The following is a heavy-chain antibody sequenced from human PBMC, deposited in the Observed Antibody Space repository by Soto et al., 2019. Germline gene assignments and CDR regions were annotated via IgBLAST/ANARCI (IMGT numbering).Heavy chain of an antibody. D-gene: IGHD7-27*01. CDR2: ISYDGSNK. CDR1: GFTFSSYG. J-gene: IGHJ5*02. V-gene: IGHV3-30*18. Sequence: GGSLRLSCAASGFTFSSYGMHWVRQAPGKGLEWVAVISYDGSNKYYADSVKGLFTISRDNSKNTLYLQMNSLRAEDTAVYYCAKDLGPWGQGTLVTVSS. CDR3: AKDLGP.